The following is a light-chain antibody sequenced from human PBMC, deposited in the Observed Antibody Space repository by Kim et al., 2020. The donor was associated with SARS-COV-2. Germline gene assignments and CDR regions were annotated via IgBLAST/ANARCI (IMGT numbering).Light chain of an antibody. CDR2: SDN. CDR3: ASWDDSLTGLL. CDR1: SSNIGSNY. J-gene: IGLJ3*02. V-gene: IGLV1-44*01. Sequence: QSVLTQPPSASGTPGQTVTISCSGSSSNIGSNYVNWYQQLPGTAPKVVIYSDNQRPSGVPDRFSGSKSGTSASLAISGLQSEDEADYYCASWDDSLTGLLFGGGTQLTVL.